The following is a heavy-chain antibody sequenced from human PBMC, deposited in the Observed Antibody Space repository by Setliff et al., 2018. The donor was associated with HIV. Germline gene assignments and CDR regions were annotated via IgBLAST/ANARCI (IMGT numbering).Heavy chain of an antibody. CDR2: IRSKANNYAT. J-gene: IGHJ4*02. Sequence: PGGSLRLSCAASGFTFRLYGMHWVRRAPGKGLEWVGRIRSKANNYATEYGASVKGRFIISRDDSKNMAYLQMNSLRTEDTAIYYCTRHRGSFDYWGLGTLVTVSS. CDR1: GFTFRLYG. CDR3: TRHRGSFDY. D-gene: IGHD1-26*01. V-gene: IGHV3-73*01.